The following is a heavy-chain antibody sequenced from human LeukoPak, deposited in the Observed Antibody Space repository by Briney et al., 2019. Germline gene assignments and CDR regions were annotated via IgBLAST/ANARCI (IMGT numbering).Heavy chain of an antibody. CDR1: GGTFSSYA. D-gene: IGHD4-23*01. CDR2: IIPIFGTA. J-gene: IGHJ4*02. Sequence: GASVKVSCKASGGTFSSYAISWVRQAPGQGLEWMGGIIPIFGTANYAQKFQGRVTITTGESTSTAYMELSSLRSENTAVYYCASGDYGGNFDYWGQGTLVTVSS. V-gene: IGHV1-69*05. CDR3: ASGDYGGNFDY.